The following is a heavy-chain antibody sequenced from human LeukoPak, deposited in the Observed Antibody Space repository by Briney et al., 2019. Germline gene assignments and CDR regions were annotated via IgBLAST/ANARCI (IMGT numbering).Heavy chain of an antibody. J-gene: IGHJ4*02. CDR2: IYPGDSDT. V-gene: IGHV5-51*01. Sequence: GESLKISCKGSGYSFTSYWIGWVRQMPGKGLEWMAIIYPGDSDTRYSPSFQGHVTVSADKSISTAYLQWSSLKASDTAMYYCARCTYYYDSSGYYRHPYYFDYWGQGTLLTVSS. CDR3: ARCTYYYDSSGYYRHPYYFDY. CDR1: GYSFTSYW. D-gene: IGHD3-22*01.